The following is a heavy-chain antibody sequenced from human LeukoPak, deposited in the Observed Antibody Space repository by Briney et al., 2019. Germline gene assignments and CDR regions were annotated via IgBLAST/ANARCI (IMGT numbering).Heavy chain of an antibody. D-gene: IGHD3-22*01. CDR3: AGGLSDYYYTVGY. J-gene: IGHJ4*02. V-gene: IGHV3-74*01. CDR2: INSDGSNT. CDR1: GFTVTNYW. Sequence: GGSLRLSCTTSGFTVTNYWMHWVRQAPGKGLVWVSRINSDGSNTNYAGSVKGRFTISRDDARNTLYLQMNSLRAEDTAVYYCAGGLSDYYYTVGYWGQGTLVTVSS.